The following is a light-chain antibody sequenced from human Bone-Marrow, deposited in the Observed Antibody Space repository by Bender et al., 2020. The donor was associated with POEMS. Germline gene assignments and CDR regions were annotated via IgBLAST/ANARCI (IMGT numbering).Light chain of an antibody. J-gene: IGLJ3*02. CDR3: QSADTSGAWV. V-gene: IGLV3-25*03. CDR1: VLPNQY. Sequence: SYELTQPPSVSVSPGQTARIPCSGDVLPNQYSYWYQQKPGQAPVLVIQKDSERPSGIPERFSASSSGTTVTLTVSGVQAEDEADYYCQSADTSGAWVFGGGTKLTVL. CDR2: KDS.